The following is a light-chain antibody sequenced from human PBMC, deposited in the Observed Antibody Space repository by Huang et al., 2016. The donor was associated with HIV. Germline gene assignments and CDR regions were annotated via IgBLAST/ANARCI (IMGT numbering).Light chain of an antibody. CDR1: QSISSY. J-gene: IGKJ3*01. CDR3: QQSYSNTFT. CDR2: AAS. V-gene: IGKV1-39*01. Sequence: DIQMTQSPSSLSASGGDRVIITCRASQSISSYLNWYQQQPGKAPNLLIYAASSLQSGVPSRFSGSGSGTDFTLTIRSLQPEDFATYYCQQSYSNTFTFGAGTKVDVK.